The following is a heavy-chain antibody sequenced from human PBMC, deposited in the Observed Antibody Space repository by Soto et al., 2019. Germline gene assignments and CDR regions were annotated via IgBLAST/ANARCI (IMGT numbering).Heavy chain of an antibody. D-gene: IGHD2-15*01. J-gene: IGHJ6*02. CDR3: ARYRYCSGGSCYSPYYYGMDV. V-gene: IGHV1-69*02. CDR2: IIPILGIA. CDR1: GGTFSSYT. Sequence: QVQLVQSGAEVKKPGSSVKVSCKASGGTFSSYTISWVRQAPGQGLEWMGRIIPILGIANYAQKFQGRVTITADKSTSTAYMELSSLRSEETAVYYCARYRYCSGGSCYSPYYYGMDVWGQGTTVTVSS.